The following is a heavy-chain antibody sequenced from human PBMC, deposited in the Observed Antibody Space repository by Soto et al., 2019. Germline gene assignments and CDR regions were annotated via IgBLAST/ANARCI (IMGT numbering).Heavy chain of an antibody. J-gene: IGHJ4*02. CDR2: ISAYNGNT. D-gene: IGHD2-21*02. CDR3: AREGTYCGGDCYSDY. CDR1: GYTFTSYG. Sequence: ASVKVSCKASGYTFTSYGISWVLQAPGQGLEWMGWISAYNGNTNYAQKLQGRVTMTTDTSTSTAYMELRSLRSDDTAVYYCAREGTYCGGDCYSDYWGQGTLVTVSS. V-gene: IGHV1-18*04.